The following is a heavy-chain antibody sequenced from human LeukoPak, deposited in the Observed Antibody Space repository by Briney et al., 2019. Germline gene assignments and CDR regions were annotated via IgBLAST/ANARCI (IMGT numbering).Heavy chain of an antibody. D-gene: IGHD3-22*01. CDR1: GFTFSIYW. J-gene: IGHJ4*02. CDR3: ARGGTMIVVFSD. V-gene: IGHV3-7*01. CDR2: IKQDGSEK. Sequence: GGSLTLSCAVSGFTFSIYWVRWVRQAPGKGVEWVGNIKQDGSEKYYVDSVKGRFTISRDNAKNSVYLQMNSLRAEETAVYYCARGGTMIVVFSDWGQGTLVTVSS.